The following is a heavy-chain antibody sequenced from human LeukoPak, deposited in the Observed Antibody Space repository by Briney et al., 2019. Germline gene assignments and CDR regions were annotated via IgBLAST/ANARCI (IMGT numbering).Heavy chain of an antibody. J-gene: IGHJ4*02. D-gene: IGHD4-11*01. V-gene: IGHV1-2*02. CDR3: ARDLRLPKFYFDY. Sequence: GASVKVSCKASGYTFTGYYMHWVRQAPGQGLEWMGWINPNSGGTNYAQKFQGRVTLTRDTSISTALMELTRLRSDDTAVYYCARDLRLPKFYFDYWGQGTLVTVSS. CDR1: GYTFTGYY. CDR2: INPNSGGT.